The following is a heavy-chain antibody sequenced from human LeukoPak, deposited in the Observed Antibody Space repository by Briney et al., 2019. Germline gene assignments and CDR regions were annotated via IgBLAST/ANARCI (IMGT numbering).Heavy chain of an antibody. J-gene: IGHJ4*02. CDR1: GGSISSSSYY. V-gene: IGHV4-39*01. CDR2: IYYSGST. D-gene: IGHD3-10*01. Sequence: PSETLSLTCTVSGGSISSSSYYWGWIRQPPGKGLEWIGSIYYSGSTYYNPSLKSRVTISVGTSKNQFSLKLSSVTAADTAVYYCARRPDSGSYYPHFDYWGQGTLVTVSS. CDR3: ARRPDSGSYYPHFDY.